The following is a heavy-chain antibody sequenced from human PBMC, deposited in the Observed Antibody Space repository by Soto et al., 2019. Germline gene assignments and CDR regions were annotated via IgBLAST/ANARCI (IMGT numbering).Heavy chain of an antibody. D-gene: IGHD6-19*01. Sequence: QVQLVQSGAEVKKPGASVKVSCKASGYTFTNYYIHWVRQAPGQGLEWMGMINPSGGSTSYTRRFQGRVTLTRDTSTSTVYMQLSSLRSEDTAVYYCAREYQSSVWSWFDHWGQGTLVTVSS. CDR2: INPSGGST. CDR1: GYTFTNYY. CDR3: AREYQSSVWSWFDH. J-gene: IGHJ5*02. V-gene: IGHV1-46*01.